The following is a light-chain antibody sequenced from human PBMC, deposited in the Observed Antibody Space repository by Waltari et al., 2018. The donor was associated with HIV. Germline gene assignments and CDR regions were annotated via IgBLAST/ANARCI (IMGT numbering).Light chain of an antibody. CDR2: RNN. J-gene: IGLJ2*01. CDR3: AAWDGSHVV. CDR1: RSNIGSYY. Sequence: QSVLTQPHSASGTPGQRVTISCSGSRSNIGSYYVYWYQQLPGTAPKLLIYRNNQRPSGVPDRFSGSKSGTSASLAISGLRSEDEADYYCAAWDGSHVVFGGGTKLTVL. V-gene: IGLV1-47*01.